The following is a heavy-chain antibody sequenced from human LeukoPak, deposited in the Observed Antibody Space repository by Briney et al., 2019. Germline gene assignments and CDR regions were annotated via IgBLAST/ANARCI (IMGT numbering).Heavy chain of an antibody. CDR3: GRARGYSYAFDP. J-gene: IGHJ5*02. CDR1: GGSISSYY. CDR2: IYYSGST. Sequence: KPSETLSLTCTVSGGSISSYYWSWIRQPPGKGLEWIGYIYYSGSTNYNPSLKSRVTISVDTSKNQFSLKLSSVTAADTGVYYCGRARGYSYAFDPWGQGTLVTVSS. V-gene: IGHV4-59*08. D-gene: IGHD5-18*01.